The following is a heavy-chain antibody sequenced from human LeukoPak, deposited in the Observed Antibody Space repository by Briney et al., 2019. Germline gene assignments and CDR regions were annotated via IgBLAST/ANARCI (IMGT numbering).Heavy chain of an antibody. CDR1: GYTFTSYA. V-gene: IGHV1-3*01. Sequence: ASVKVSCKASGYTFTSYAMQWVRQAPGQWLEWMGWINAGNGNTKYSQKFQGRVTITRDTSASTAYMELSSLRSEDTAVYYCASSGLAAAGMGFYWGQGTLVTVSS. D-gene: IGHD6-13*01. CDR3: ASSGLAAAGMGFY. CDR2: INAGNGNT. J-gene: IGHJ4*02.